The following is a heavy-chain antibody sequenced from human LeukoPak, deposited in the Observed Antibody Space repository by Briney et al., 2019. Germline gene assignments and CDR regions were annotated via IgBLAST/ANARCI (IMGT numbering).Heavy chain of an antibody. CDR2: IYYSGST. CDR3: ARWTGLSDAFDI. V-gene: IGHV4-30-4*08. D-gene: IGHD3/OR15-3a*01. CDR1: GGSISSGDYY. J-gene: IGHJ3*02. Sequence: SETLSLTCTVSGGSISSGDYYWSWIRQPPGKGLEWIGYIYYSGSTYYNPSLKSRVTISVDTSKNQFSLKLSSVTAADTAVYYCARWTGLSDAFDIWGLGTMVTVSS.